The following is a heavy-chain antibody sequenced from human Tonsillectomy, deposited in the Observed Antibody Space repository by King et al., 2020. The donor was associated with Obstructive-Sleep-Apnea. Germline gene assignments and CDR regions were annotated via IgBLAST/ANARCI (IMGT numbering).Heavy chain of an antibody. J-gene: IGHJ4*02. V-gene: IGHV5-10-1*01. Sequence: DVQLVESGAEVKKPGESLRISCKGTGYTSGYRSASYWISWVRQKPGKGLEWMGKIDPRDSYSIYSPSFQGHVTFSGDKSTNTAYLQWSNLEASDTAIYYCARTLAVSTEGIDYWGQGTPVTVSS. CDR3: ARTLAVSTEGIDY. CDR2: IDPRDSYS. CDR1: GYRSASYW. D-gene: IGHD4-17*01.